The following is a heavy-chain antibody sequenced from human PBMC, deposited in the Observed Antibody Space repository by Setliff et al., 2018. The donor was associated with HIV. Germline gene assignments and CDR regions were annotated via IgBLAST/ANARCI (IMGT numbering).Heavy chain of an antibody. J-gene: IGHJ6*03. Sequence: PSETLSLTCAVSGGSISSSNWWSWVRQAPGEGLEWIGEIHHSGSTNYKPSLKSRVTISVDKSKNQFSLKLSSVTAADTAVYYCARSQGSATYYYYYYMDVWGKGTTVTVSS. CDR1: GGSISSSNW. V-gene: IGHV4-4*02. D-gene: IGHD6-13*01. CDR2: IHHSGST. CDR3: ARSQGSATYYYYYYMDV.